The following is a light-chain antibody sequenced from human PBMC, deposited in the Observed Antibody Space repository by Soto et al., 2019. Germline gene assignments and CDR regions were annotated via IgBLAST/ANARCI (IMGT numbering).Light chain of an antibody. V-gene: IGKV1-5*01. CDR1: QNIGTW. CDR2: DAS. CDR3: QQCGDSWS. J-gene: IGKJ1*01. Sequence: DIRMTQSPSTLSASVGDSVTITCRASQNIGTWLAWYQQKPGKAPDLLIYDASTLESVVPSRFTGSGSGTEFTLTISSLQPGDFATYYCQQCGDSWSFGQGTKVEIK.